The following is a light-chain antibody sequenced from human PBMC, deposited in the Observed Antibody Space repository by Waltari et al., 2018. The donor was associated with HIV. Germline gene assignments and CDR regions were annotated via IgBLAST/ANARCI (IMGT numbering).Light chain of an antibody. CDR2: EAS. CDR3: QQYDSFPWT. CDR1: QSISVW. J-gene: IGKJ1*01. V-gene: IGKV1-5*03. Sequence: DIQMTQSPSTLSASIGDSVTITCRASQSISVWLAWYHQKPGKAPKLLIYEASNLESGVPSRFSGTGSGTEFTLTISSLQPDDSATFYCQQYDSFPWTFGQGTKVGIK.